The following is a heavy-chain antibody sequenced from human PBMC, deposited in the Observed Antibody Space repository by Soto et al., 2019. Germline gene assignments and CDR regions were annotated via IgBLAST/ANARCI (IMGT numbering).Heavy chain of an antibody. V-gene: IGHV4-30-2*01. CDR3: ARSHTTVTSYDY. D-gene: IGHD4-17*01. CDR1: GGSISSGGYS. Sequence: QLQLQESGSGLVKPSQTLSLTCAVSGGSISSGGYSWSWIRQPPGKGLEWIGYIYHSGSTYYNPSLKSRVTISVDRSKNQFTLKLISVTAADTGVYYCARSHTTVTSYDYWGQGTLVTVSS. J-gene: IGHJ4*02. CDR2: IYHSGST.